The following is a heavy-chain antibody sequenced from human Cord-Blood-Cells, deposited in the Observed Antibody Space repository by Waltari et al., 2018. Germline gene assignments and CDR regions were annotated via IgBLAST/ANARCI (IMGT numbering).Heavy chain of an antibody. D-gene: IGHD2-15*01. V-gene: IGHV4-39*01. CDR3: ARRTPWVDY. CDR2: IYYSGST. CDR1: GGSISSSSYY. J-gene: IGHJ4*02. Sequence: QLQLQESGPGLVKPSETLSLTCTVSGGSISSSSYYWGWIRQPPGKGLEWIGSIYYSGSTYYNPSLKSRVAISVDTSKNQFSLKLSSVTAADTAVYFCARRTPWVDYWGQGTLVTVSS.